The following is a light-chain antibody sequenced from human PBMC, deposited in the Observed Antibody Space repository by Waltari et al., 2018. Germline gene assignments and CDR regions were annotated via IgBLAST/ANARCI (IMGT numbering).Light chain of an antibody. Sequence: QSALTQPRSVSGSPGQSVTISCTGTSSDVGGYYFVSWYQQHPGKAPKLLIYDVSKRPVGVPDHFSCSKSGNTASLTISGLQAEDEADYFCCSYAGAYTLGVFGTGTKVTVL. V-gene: IGLV2-11*01. CDR3: CSYAGAYTLGV. CDR1: SSDVGGYYF. J-gene: IGLJ1*01. CDR2: DVS.